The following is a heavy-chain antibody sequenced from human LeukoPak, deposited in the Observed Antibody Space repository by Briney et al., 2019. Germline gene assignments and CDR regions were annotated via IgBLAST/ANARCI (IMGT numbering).Heavy chain of an antibody. D-gene: IGHD6-19*01. CDR2: ISYDGSNK. V-gene: IGHV3-30*18. Sequence: PGRSLRLSCAASGFTISSYGMHWVRQAPGKGLEWVAVISYDGSNKYYADSVKGRFTISRDNSKNTLYLQMNSLRAEDTAVYYCAKDGAIAVAGPPHYWGQGTLVTVSS. CDR3: AKDGAIAVAGPPHY. J-gene: IGHJ4*02. CDR1: GFTISSYG.